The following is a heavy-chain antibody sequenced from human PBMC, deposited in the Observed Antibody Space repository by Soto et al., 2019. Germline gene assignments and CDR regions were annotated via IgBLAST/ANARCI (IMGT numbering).Heavy chain of an antibody. J-gene: IGHJ4*02. Sequence: GGSLRLSCAASGFTFSSYAMHWVRQAPGKGLEWVAVISYDGSNKYYADSVKGRFTISRDNSKNTLYLQMNSLRAEDTAVYYCARGGSYFSGTRYYFDYWGQGTLVTVSS. CDR2: ISYDGSNK. CDR1: GFTFSSYA. CDR3: ARGGSYFSGTRYYFDY. V-gene: IGHV3-30-3*01. D-gene: IGHD1-26*01.